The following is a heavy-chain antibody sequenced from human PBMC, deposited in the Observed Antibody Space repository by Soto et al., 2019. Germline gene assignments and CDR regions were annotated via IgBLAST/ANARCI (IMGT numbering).Heavy chain of an antibody. V-gene: IGHV4-59*08. D-gene: IGHD6-19*01. J-gene: IGHJ3*02. CDR1: GGSISSYY. Sequence: QVQLQESGPGLVKPSETLSLTCTVSGGSISSYYWSWIRQPPGKGLEWIGYIYYSGSTNYNPSLKSRVTISVDTSKNQFSLKLSSVTAADTAVYYCARRPPGYSSGWYEGDAFDIWGQGTMVTVSS. CDR3: ARRPPGYSSGWYEGDAFDI. CDR2: IYYSGST.